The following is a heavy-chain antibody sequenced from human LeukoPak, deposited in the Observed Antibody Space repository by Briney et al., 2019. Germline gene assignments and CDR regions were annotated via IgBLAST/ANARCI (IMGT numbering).Heavy chain of an antibody. CDR3: ARDGEQLVQFAFDI. J-gene: IGHJ3*02. D-gene: IGHD6-6*01. V-gene: IGHV3-7*01. CDR2: IKQDGSEK. Sequence: GGSLRLSCAASGFTFSSYWMSWVRQAPGKGLEWVANIKQDGSEKYYADSVKGRFTISRDNAKNSLYLQMNSLRAEDTAVYYCARDGEQLVQFAFDIWGQGTMVTVSS. CDR1: GFTFSSYW.